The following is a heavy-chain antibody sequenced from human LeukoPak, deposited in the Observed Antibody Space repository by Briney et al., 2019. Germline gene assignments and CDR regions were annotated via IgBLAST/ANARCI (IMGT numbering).Heavy chain of an antibody. D-gene: IGHD3-22*01. Sequence: GGSLRLSCAASGFNFDDYGMSWVRQAPGKGLEWVSGINWNGGGTDYADSVKGRFTISRENAKNSLYLQMNSLKAEDTALYYCARGPLQTIPASKIVVYYYPFDYWGQGTLVTVSS. J-gene: IGHJ4*02. CDR2: INWNGGGT. CDR1: GFNFDDYG. CDR3: ARGPLQTIPASKIVVYYYPFDY. V-gene: IGHV3-20*04.